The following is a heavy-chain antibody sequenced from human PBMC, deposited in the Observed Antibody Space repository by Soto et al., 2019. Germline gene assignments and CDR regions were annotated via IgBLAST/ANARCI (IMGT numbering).Heavy chain of an antibody. D-gene: IGHD2-15*01. Sequence: PGGSLRLSCAASGFTFSSYAMSWVRQAPGKGLEWVSAISGSGGSTYYADSVKGRFTMSRDNSKNTLYLQMNSLRAEDTVVYYCATRPANSPRYCSRGSCHDPSYWGQGTLVTVSS. CDR3: ATRPANSPRYCSRGSCHDPSY. J-gene: IGHJ4*02. CDR1: GFTFSSYA. CDR2: ISGSGGST. V-gene: IGHV3-23*01.